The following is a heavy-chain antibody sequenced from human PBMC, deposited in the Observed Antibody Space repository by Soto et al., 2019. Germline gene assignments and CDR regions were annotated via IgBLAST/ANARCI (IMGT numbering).Heavy chain of an antibody. J-gene: IGHJ4*02. Sequence: EVQLLESGGGLVQPGGSLRLSCAASGFTISSNAMYWVRQAPGKGLEWVSAISDRGDTTHYADSVKGRFTISRDTSKNNLYLHLNTLRADDTAVYYCAKDKPGTTSFDYLGQGNLVTVSS. CDR3: AKDKPGTTSFDY. CDR2: ISDRGDTT. D-gene: IGHD1-1*01. CDR1: GFTISSNA. V-gene: IGHV3-23*01.